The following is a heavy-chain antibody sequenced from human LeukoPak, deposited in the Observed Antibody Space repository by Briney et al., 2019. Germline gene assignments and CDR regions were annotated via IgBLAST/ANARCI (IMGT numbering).Heavy chain of an antibody. V-gene: IGHV3-30*04. D-gene: IGHD6-13*01. Sequence: PGGSLRLSCAASGFTFSSYAMHWVRQAPGKGLEWVAVIPYDGSNKYYADSVKGRFTISRDNSKNTLYLQMNSLRAEDTAVYYCASSYSSSWGGGFDYWGQGTLVTVSS. J-gene: IGHJ4*02. CDR2: IPYDGSNK. CDR3: ASSYSSSWGGGFDY. CDR1: GFTFSSYA.